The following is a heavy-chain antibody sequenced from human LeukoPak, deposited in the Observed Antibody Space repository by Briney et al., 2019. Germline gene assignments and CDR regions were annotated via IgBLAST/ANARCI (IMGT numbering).Heavy chain of an antibody. D-gene: IGHD3-10*01. CDR1: GYTFTGYY. V-gene: IGHV1-2*02. Sequence: ASVKVSCKASGYTFTGYYMHWVRQAPGQGLEWMGWINPNSGGTNYAQKFQGRVTMTRDTSISTAYMELSRLRSDDTAVYYCARARITMVRGVINWFDPWGRGTLVTVSS. CDR2: INPNSGGT. CDR3: ARARITMVRGVINWFDP. J-gene: IGHJ5*02.